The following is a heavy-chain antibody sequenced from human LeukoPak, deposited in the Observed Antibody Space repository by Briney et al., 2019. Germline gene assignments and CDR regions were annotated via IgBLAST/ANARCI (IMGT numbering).Heavy chain of an antibody. J-gene: IGHJ4*02. Sequence: SETLSLTCTVSGGSISSYYWSRIRQSPGKGLEWIGHIYSSGSTNYNPSLKSRVTISIDTSKNQFSLKLSSVTAADTALYYCARNYDNSGYTAFGYWGRGTLVTVSS. V-gene: IGHV4-59*01. CDR3: ARNYDNSGYTAFGY. CDR2: IYSSGST. D-gene: IGHD3-22*01. CDR1: GGSISSYY.